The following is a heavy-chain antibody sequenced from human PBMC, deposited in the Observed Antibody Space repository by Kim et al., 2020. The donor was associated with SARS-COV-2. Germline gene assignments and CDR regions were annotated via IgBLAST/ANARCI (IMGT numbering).Heavy chain of an antibody. V-gene: IGHV4-34*01. CDR3: AVRRDGYNFVGYSDY. Sequence: SETLSLTCAVYGGSFSGYYWSWIRQPPGKGLEWIGEINHSGSTNYNPTLKSRVTISVDTSKNQFSLTLSSVTAADTAVYYCAVRRDGYNFVGYSDYWGQGTLVTVSS. J-gene: IGHJ4*02. CDR2: INHSGST. CDR1: GGSFSGYY. D-gene: IGHD5-12*01.